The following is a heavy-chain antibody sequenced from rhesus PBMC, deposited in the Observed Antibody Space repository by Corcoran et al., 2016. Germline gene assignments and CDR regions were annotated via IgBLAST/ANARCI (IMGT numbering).Heavy chain of an antibody. CDR2: IDPSDSES. Sequence: EVQLVQSGAEVKRPGESLKISCRTSGYSFTSYWRRWVRQMPRKGLEWMGAIDPSDSESRYNPSFQGQVTISADKSIPTAYLQWSRLKASDTATYYCAEGMGLAAAGPLDYWGQGVLVTVSS. CDR3: AEGMGLAAAGPLDY. J-gene: IGHJ4*01. D-gene: IGHD6-25*01. CDR1: GYSFTSYW. V-gene: IGHV5-20*01.